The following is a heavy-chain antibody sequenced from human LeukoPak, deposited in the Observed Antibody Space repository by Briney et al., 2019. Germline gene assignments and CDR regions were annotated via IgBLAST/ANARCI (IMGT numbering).Heavy chain of an antibody. CDR1: GGSISSSSYY. CDR2: IYYSGST. Sequence: PSETLSLTCTVSGGSISSSSYYWGWIRQPPGKGLEWIGSIYYSGSTYYNPSLKSRVTISVDTSKNQFSLKLSSVTAADTAVYYCARSPHTSGYFDWLSHYYFDYWGQGTLVTVSS. J-gene: IGHJ4*02. V-gene: IGHV4-39*07. CDR3: ARSPHTSGYFDWLSHYYFDY. D-gene: IGHD3-9*01.